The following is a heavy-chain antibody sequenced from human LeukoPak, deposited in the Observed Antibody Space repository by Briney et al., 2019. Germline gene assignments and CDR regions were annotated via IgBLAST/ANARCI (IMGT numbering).Heavy chain of an antibody. CDR2: IFYNGYS. CDR3: ARRGSGWYYFDY. D-gene: IGHD6-19*01. Sequence: PSETLSLTCTVFGDSIGSANYYWSWIRQPAGKGLEWIGRIFYNGYSMSNPSLKSRVTVSFDTSKNQVSLKLTSVTAADTAVYYCARRGSGWYYFDYWGQGTLVTVSS. J-gene: IGHJ4*02. CDR1: GDSIGSANYY. V-gene: IGHV4-61*02.